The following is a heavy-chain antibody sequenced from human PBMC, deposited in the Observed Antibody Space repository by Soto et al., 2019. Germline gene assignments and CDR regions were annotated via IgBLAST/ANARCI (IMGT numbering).Heavy chain of an antibody. Sequence: EVQLLESGGGLVQPGGSLRLSCAASGFTFSSYAMSWVRQAPGKGLEWVSATSGSGGSTYYADSVKGRFTISRDNSKNTLYLQMNSLRAEDTAVYYCSRRSSPYYFDYWGQGTLVTVSS. CDR1: GFTFSSYA. V-gene: IGHV3-23*01. CDR2: TSGSGGST. CDR3: SRRSSPYYFDY. J-gene: IGHJ4*02.